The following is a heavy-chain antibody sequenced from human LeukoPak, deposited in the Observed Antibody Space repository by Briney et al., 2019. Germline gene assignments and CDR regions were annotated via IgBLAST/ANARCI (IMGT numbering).Heavy chain of an antibody. CDR3: ARQEAGWRFHF. D-gene: IGHD6-19*01. CDR2: IYSSGST. V-gene: IGHV4-59*08. CDR1: GGSIRSYY. Sequence: PSETLSLTCTVSGGSIRSYYWSWIRQPPGKGLEWIGYIYSSGSTNYNPSLKSRVTMSIDTSMNQFSLRLRSVTAADTAVYYCARQEAGWRFHFWGQGTLVTVSS. J-gene: IGHJ1*01.